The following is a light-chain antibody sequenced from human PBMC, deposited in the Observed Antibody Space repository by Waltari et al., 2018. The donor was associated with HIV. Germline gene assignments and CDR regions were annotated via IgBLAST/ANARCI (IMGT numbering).Light chain of an antibody. CDR3: AAWDDYLNGYV. J-gene: IGLJ1*01. CDR2: YDD. V-gene: IGLV1-36*01. CDR1: SSHTGNKS. Sequence: QSVLTQPPSVSAAPRQRVTISCSGSSSHTGNKSVNWYQQVPGKAPKLLIYYDDLLSSGVSDRFSGSKSGTSASLAIRGLQSEDEAEYYCAAWDDYLNGYVFGSGTKVTVL.